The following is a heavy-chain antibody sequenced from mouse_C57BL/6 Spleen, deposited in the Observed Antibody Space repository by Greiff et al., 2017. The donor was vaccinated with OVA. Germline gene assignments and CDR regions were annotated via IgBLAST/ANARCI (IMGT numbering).Heavy chain of an antibody. CDR3: ARETSNSWFAY. CDR1: GFTFSSYA. Sequence: EVNVVESGGGLVKPGGSLKLSCAASGFTFSSYAMSWVRPTPEKRLEWVATIRDGGSYTYYQDNVKGRVTISRDNAKNNLYLQMSHLKSEYTAMYYCARETSNSWFAYWGQGTLVTVSA. D-gene: IGHD2-5*01. J-gene: IGHJ3*01. V-gene: IGHV5-4*01. CDR2: IRDGGSYT.